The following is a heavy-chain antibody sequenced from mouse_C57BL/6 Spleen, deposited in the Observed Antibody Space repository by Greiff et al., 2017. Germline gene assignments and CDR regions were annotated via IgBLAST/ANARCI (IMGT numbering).Heavy chain of an antibody. CDR3: ARGDYGGY. CDR1: GYTFTSYW. V-gene: IGHV1-69*01. Sequence: QVQLQQPGAELVMPGASVKLSCKASGYTFTSYWMPWVKQRPGQGLEWIGEIDPSDSYTNYNQKFKGKSTLTVDKTSSTAYMQLSSLTSEDSAVYYCARGDYGGYWGQGTTLTVSS. J-gene: IGHJ2*01. D-gene: IGHD2-4*01. CDR2: IDPSDSYT.